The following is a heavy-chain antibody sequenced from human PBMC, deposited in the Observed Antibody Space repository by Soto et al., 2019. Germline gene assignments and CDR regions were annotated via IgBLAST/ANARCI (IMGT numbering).Heavy chain of an antibody. V-gene: IGHV2-5*02. CDR3: AHRSSRITMVRGGLPLKGNAFDI. J-gene: IGHJ3*02. Sequence: QITLKESGPTLVKPTQTLTLTCTFSGFSLSTSGVGVGWIRQPPGKALEWLALIYWDDDKRYSPSLKSRLTITKDTSKNQVVLTMTNMDPVDTATYYCAHRSSRITMVRGGLPLKGNAFDIWGQGTMVTVSS. D-gene: IGHD3-10*01. CDR1: GFSLSTSGVG. CDR2: IYWDDDK.